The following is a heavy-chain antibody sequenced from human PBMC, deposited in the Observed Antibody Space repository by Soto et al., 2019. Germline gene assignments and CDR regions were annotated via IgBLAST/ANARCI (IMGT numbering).Heavy chain of an antibody. V-gene: IGHV3-74*01. CDR1: GFTFSSYW. J-gene: IGHJ4*02. Sequence: VQLVESGGGLVQPGGSLRLSCAASGFTFSSYWMHWVRQAPGKGLVWVSRINSDGSTTSYADSVKGRFTISRDNATNTLYLRMNSLRAEDTAVYYCARVRNGDWYFDYWGQGTLVTISS. D-gene: IGHD4-17*01. CDR2: INSDGSTT. CDR3: ARVRNGDWYFDY.